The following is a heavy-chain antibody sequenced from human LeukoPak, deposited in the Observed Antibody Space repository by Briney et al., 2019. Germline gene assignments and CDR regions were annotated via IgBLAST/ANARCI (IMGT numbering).Heavy chain of an antibody. V-gene: IGHV3-23*01. CDR3: ARDESRPLLGYCSSTSCYKSARLGYGMDV. CDR1: GFTFSTYA. D-gene: IGHD2-2*02. J-gene: IGHJ6*02. Sequence: PGGSLRLSCAASGFTFSTYAMSWVRQAPGKGLEWVSGISGYDGSTFYADSVKGRFTISRDNSKNTLYLQMNSLRAEDTAVYYCARDESRPLLGYCSSTSCYKSARLGYGMDVWGQGTTVTVSS. CDR2: ISGYDGST.